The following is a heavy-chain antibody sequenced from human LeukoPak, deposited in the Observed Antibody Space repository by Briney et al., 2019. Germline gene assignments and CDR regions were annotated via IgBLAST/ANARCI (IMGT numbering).Heavy chain of an antibody. V-gene: IGHV3-53*01. CDR3: AKRGVVIRVILVGFHKEAYYFDS. CDR2: IYSGGST. D-gene: IGHD3-22*01. J-gene: IGHJ4*02. Sequence: GGSLRLSCAASGFTVSSNYMSWVRQAPGKGLEWVSVIYSGGSTYYADSVKGRFTISRDNSKNTLYLQMNSLRAEDTAVYYCAKRGVVIRVILVGFHKEAYYFDSWGQGALVTVSS. CDR1: GFTVSSNY.